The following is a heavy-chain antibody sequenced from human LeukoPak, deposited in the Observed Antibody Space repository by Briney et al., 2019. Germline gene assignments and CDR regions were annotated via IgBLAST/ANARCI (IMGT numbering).Heavy chain of an antibody. CDR1: GGSISSYY. Sequence: SETLSLTCTVSGGSISSYYWSWIRQPPGKGLEWIGYIYYSGSTNYNPSLKSRVTISVDTSKNQFSLKLSSVTAADTAVYYCARAPRPPPSSWYHLDYWGQGTLVTVPS. D-gene: IGHD6-13*01. V-gene: IGHV4-59*08. J-gene: IGHJ4*02. CDR2: IYYSGST. CDR3: ARAPRPPPSSWYHLDY.